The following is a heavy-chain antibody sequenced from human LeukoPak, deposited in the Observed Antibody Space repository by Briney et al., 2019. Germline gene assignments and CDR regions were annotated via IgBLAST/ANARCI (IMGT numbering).Heavy chain of an antibody. CDR2: ISGSGGST. Sequence: PGGSLRLSCAASGFTFRSYAMSWVRQGPGKGLEWVSTISGSGGSTYYTDSVKGRFTISRDNSKNTLYLQMNSLRAEDTAVYFCAKDSEGSWYYWGQGTLVTVSS. CDR1: GFTFRSYA. J-gene: IGHJ4*02. D-gene: IGHD6-13*01. V-gene: IGHV3-23*01. CDR3: AKDSEGSWYY.